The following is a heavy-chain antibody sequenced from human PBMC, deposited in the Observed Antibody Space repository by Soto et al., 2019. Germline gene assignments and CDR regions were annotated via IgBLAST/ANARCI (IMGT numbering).Heavy chain of an antibody. J-gene: IGHJ4*02. CDR2: ISSSGSTI. V-gene: IGHV3-48*03. D-gene: IGHD4-17*01. CDR1: GFTFSSYE. CDR3: ARASGDYSYFDY. Sequence: PGGSLRLSCAASGFTFSSYEMNWVRQAPGKGLEWVSYISSSGSTIYYADSVKGRFTISRDNAKNSLYLQMNSLRAEDTAVYYCARASGDYSYFDYWGQGTLVTVSS.